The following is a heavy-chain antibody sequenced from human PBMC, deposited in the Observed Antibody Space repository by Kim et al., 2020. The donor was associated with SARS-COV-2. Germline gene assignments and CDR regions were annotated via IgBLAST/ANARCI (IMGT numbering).Heavy chain of an antibody. V-gene: IGHV4-31*02. CDR3: AREYSGYDGVDY. Sequence: YYNPSLKSRVTISVDTSKNQFSLKLSSVTAADTAVYYCAREYSGYDGVDYWGQGTLVTVSS. J-gene: IGHJ4*02. D-gene: IGHD5-12*01.